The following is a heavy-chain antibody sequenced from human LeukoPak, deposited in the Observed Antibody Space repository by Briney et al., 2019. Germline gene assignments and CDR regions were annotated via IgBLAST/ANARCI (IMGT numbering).Heavy chain of an antibody. CDR3: CRGWDYYTDSYYYFDQ. J-gene: IGHJ4*02. CDR2: IRKKGYGETT. D-gene: IGHD3-22*01. Sequence: GGSLRLSCTASGFSFGDDAWSWFRQAPGRGLEFVSFIRKKGYGETTDYAASVSGRFTISRDDANTTAYLQMNSLEIEDTALYYCCRGWDYYTDSYYYFDQWGQGTQVTVSS. CDR1: GFSFGDDA. V-gene: IGHV3-49*03.